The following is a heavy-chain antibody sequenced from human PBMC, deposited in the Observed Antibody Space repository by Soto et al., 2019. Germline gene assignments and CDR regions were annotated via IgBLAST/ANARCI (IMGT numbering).Heavy chain of an antibody. CDR1: GGTFSSYT. Sequence: SVKVSCKASGGTFSSYTISWVRQAPGQGLEWMGRIIPILGIANYAQKFQGRVTMTTDTSTSTAHMELRSLRSDDTAVYYCAREGQAPYYYYGMDVWGQGTAVTVSS. CDR3: AREGQAPYYYYGMDV. V-gene: IGHV1-69*04. CDR2: IIPILGIA. J-gene: IGHJ6*02.